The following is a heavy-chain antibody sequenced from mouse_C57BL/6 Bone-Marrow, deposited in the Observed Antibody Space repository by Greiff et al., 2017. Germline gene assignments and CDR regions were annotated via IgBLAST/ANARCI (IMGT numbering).Heavy chain of an antibody. CDR1: GFTFSSYG. CDR2: ISSGGSYT. V-gene: IGHV5-6*01. D-gene: IGHD2-4*01. CDR3: ARRGIYYEYDWYFDV. Sequence: EVKLMESGGDLVQPGGSLKLSCEASGFTFSSYGMYWVRQTPDKRLEWVATISSGGSYTYYPDSVKGRFTNSRDHAKNTLYLQMCRLKSEDTAMYYCARRGIYYEYDWYFDVWGTGTTVTVSS. J-gene: IGHJ1*03.